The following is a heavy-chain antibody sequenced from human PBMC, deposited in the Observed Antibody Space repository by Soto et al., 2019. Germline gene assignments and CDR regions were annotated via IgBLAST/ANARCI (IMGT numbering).Heavy chain of an antibody. CDR1: GFTFSSYG. CDR3: AKGDCGGDCYSFDAFDI. V-gene: IGHV3-30*18. D-gene: IGHD2-21*02. CDR2: ISYDGSNK. Sequence: QVQLVESGGGVLQPGRSLRLSCAASGFTFSSYGMHWVRQAPGKGLEWVAVISYDGSNKYYADSVKGRFTISRDNSKNTLYLQMNSLRAEDTAVDYCAKGDCGGDCYSFDAFDIWGQGTMVTVSS. J-gene: IGHJ3*02.